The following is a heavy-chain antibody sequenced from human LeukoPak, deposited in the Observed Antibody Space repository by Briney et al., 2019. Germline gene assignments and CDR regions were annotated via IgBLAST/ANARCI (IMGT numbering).Heavy chain of an antibody. J-gene: IGHJ3*02. CDR1: GFTFSSYA. CDR2: ILYDGSNT. V-gene: IGHV3-30-3*01. CDR3: AREQEAFDI. Sequence: GRPLRLSCAASGFTFSSYAMHWVRQAPGKGLEWVAVILYDGSNTHYADSVKGRFTISRDKSKNTLYLQMNSLRAEDTAVYYCAREQEAFDIWGQGTMVTVSS.